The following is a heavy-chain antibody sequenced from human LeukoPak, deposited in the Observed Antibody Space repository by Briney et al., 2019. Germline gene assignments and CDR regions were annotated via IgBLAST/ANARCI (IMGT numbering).Heavy chain of an antibody. J-gene: IGHJ6*03. D-gene: IGHD4-11*01. Sequence: SETLSLTCTVSGGSISSYYWSWIRQPPGKGLEWIGYIYYSGSTNYNPSLKSRVTISVDTSKNQFSLKLSSVTAADTAVYYCARGYVTTVTDYYYYYMDVWGKGTTVTVSS. CDR1: GGSISSYY. CDR3: ARGYVTTVTDYYYYYMDV. V-gene: IGHV4-59*12. CDR2: IYYSGST.